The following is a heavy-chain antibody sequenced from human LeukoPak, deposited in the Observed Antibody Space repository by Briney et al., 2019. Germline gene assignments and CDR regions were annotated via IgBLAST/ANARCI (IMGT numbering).Heavy chain of an antibody. V-gene: IGHV3-21*01. CDR1: GFTFSSYS. CDR2: IRSSSSYI. J-gene: IGHJ6*02. CDR3: ARDNPTPYYYYYGMDV. Sequence: GGSLRLSCAASGFTFSSYSMNWVRQAPGKGLEWVSSIRSSSSYIYYADSVKGRFTISRDNAKNSLYLQMNSLRAEDTAVYYCARDNPTPYYYYYGMDVWGQGTTVTVSS.